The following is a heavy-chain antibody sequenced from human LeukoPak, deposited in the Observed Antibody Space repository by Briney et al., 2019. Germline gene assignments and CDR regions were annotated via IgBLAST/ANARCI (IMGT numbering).Heavy chain of an antibody. CDR3: ARRNTLNTAYYYMDV. V-gene: IGHV4-34*01. CDR2: INHSGST. CDR1: GGSFSGYY. Sequence: SETLSLTCAVYGGSFSGYYWSWIRQPPGKGLEWIGEINHSGSTNYNPSLKSRVTILVDTSKAQFSLKLSSVTAADTAVYYCARRNTLNTAYYYMDVWGKGTTVTVSS. J-gene: IGHJ6*03. D-gene: IGHD2/OR15-2a*01.